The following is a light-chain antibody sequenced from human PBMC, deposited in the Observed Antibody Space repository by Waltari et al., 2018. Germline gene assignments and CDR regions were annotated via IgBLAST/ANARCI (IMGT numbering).Light chain of an antibody. V-gene: IGLV2-11*01. CDR2: HVS. Sequence: QSALTQPRSVSGSPGQSVTISCTGTSSNVGTYDNVSWYQQYPGKPPKLMIFHVSKRPSGVPARFSGSKSDNTASLTISGLQPADEADYYCCSYAGQYTWVFGGGTKLTVL. CDR1: SSNVGTYDN. CDR3: CSYAGQYTWV. J-gene: IGLJ3*02.